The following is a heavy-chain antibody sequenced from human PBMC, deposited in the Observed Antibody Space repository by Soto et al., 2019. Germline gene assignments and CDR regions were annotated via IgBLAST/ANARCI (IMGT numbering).Heavy chain of an antibody. J-gene: IGHJ5*02. V-gene: IGHV3-33*01. Sequence: GGSLRLSCSASGFTFRSYGMHWVRQAPGKGLEWVAVIWDDGSDKRYADSVKGRFTVSRDNSKNTLFLQMSSLRAEDTAVYYCARDPQINSDTSGYVGSWGPGTLVTVSS. CDR2: IWDDGSDK. D-gene: IGHD3-22*01. CDR3: ARDPQINSDTSGYVGS. CDR1: GFTFRSYG.